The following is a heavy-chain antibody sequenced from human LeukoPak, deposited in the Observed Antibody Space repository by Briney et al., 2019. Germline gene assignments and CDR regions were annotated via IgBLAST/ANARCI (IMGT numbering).Heavy chain of an antibody. J-gene: IGHJ4*02. Sequence: GGSLRLSCAASGFTFSSYWMHWVRQAPGEGLVWVSRINSDGSSTSYADSVKGRFTISRDNAKNTLYLQMNSLSAEDTAVYYCARDSGFSGTQRGEYWGQGTLVTVSS. CDR3: ARDSGFSGTQRGEY. CDR1: GFTFSSYW. CDR2: INSDGSST. V-gene: IGHV3-74*01. D-gene: IGHD3/OR15-3a*01.